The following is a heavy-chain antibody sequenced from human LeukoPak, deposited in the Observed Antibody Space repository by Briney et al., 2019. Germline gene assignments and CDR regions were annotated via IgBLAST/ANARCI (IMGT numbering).Heavy chain of an antibody. CDR2: IPYDGSNK. CDR3: ARVLSRGMSSGYYSPFDY. CDR1: GFTFSSYA. Sequence: GGSLRLSCAASGFTFSSYAMHWVRQAPGKGLEWVAVIPYDGSNKYYADSVKGRFTISRDNSKNTLYLQMNSLRAEDTAVYYCARVLSRGMSSGYYSPFDYWGQGTLVTVSS. D-gene: IGHD3-22*01. V-gene: IGHV3-30-3*01. J-gene: IGHJ4*02.